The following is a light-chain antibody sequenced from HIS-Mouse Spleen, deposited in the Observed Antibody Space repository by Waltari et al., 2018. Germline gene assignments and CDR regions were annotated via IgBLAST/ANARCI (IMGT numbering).Light chain of an antibody. CDR2: DVS. CDR1: SSDVGGYNY. Sequence: QSALTQPRSVSGSPGQSVTISCPGTSSDVGGYNYVSLYQQQPGKAPNLMIYDVSKRPSGVPDRFSGSKSGNTASLTISGLQAEDEADYYCCSYAGSYTWVFGGGTKLTVL. CDR3: CSYAGSYTWV. J-gene: IGLJ3*02. V-gene: IGLV2-11*01.